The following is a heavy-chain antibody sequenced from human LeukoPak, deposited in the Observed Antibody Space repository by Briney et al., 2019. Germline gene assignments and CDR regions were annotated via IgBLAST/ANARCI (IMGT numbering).Heavy chain of an antibody. CDR1: GYTFTGYY. V-gene: IGHV1-2*02. CDR3: ARRFTRGDWFDP. J-gene: IGHJ5*02. Sequence: ASVKVSCKASGYTFTGYYMHWVRQAPGQGLEWMGWINPNSGGTNYAQKFQGRVTMTRDTSISTAYMELSRLRSDDTAVYYCARRFTRGDWFDPWGQGTLVTVSP. D-gene: IGHD3-10*01. CDR2: INPNSGGT.